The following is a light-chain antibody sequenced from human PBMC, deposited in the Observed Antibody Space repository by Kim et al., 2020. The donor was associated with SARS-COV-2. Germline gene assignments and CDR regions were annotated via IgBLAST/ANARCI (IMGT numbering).Light chain of an antibody. CDR3: QQYNNWPPPLT. V-gene: IGKV3-15*01. CDR1: QSVSSN. CDR2: GAS. Sequence: PGERATLSCRASQSVSSNLAWYQQKPGQAPRLLIYGASTRATGIPARFSGSGSGTEFTLTISSLQSEDFAVYYCQQYNNWPPPLTFGGGTKVEIK. J-gene: IGKJ4*01.